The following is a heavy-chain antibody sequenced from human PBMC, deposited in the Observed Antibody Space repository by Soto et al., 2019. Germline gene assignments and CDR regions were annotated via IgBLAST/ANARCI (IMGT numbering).Heavy chain of an antibody. CDR3: ARSDMGGACALDV. CDR1: GYTFTNYY. J-gene: IGHJ3*01. V-gene: IGHV1-46*03. Sequence: QVQLMQSGAEVKQPGASVKVSCKASGYTFTNYYMHWVRQVPGQVLEWMGIINPSGGGQAHAQNFRVKLTTTSDTSTSTIYMELNSLRSENTAVYFCARSDMGGACALDVWGQGTMVTVSS. D-gene: IGHD3-16*01. CDR2: INPSGGG.